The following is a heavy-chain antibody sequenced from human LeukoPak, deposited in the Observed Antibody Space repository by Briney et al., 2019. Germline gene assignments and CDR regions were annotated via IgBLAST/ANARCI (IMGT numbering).Heavy chain of an antibody. CDR3: ARAHDSSSWSLVYYYYYMDV. J-gene: IGHJ6*03. CDR2: ISAYNGNT. Sequence: ASVKVSCKASGCTFTSYGISWVRQAPGQGLEWMGWISAYNGNTNYAQKLQGRVTMTTDTSTSTAYMELRSLRSDDTAVYYCARAHDSSSWSLVYYYYYMDVWGKGTTVTISS. CDR1: GCTFTSYG. V-gene: IGHV1-18*01. D-gene: IGHD6-13*01.